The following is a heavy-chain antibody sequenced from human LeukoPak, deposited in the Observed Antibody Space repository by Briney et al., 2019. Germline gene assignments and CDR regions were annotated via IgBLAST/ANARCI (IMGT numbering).Heavy chain of an antibody. D-gene: IGHD6-19*01. J-gene: IGHJ3*01. V-gene: IGHV3-30-3*02. CDR1: GFIFSSYA. Sequence: GGSLRLSCAASGFIFSSYALRWVRQPPGKGLERVAAISYDASNTYHAESVKGRFTISRDNSRGTLYLQMNSLRPDDTAVYFCAGRLYSSGGDVFDLWGQGTKVTVSS. CDR3: AGRLYSSGGDVFDL. CDR2: ISYDASNT.